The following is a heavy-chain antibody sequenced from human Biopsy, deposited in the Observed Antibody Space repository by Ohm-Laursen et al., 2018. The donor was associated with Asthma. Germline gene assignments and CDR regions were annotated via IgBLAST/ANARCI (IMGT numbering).Heavy chain of an antibody. J-gene: IGHJ4*02. CDR3: ARDDTVGILDY. V-gene: IGHV3-53*01. CDR2: IYSGGTS. Sequence: SLRLSCAASGFAVSRDYMFWVRQAPGKGLEWVSVIYSGGTSHTADSVRGRFTISRDYSKNTLYLQMHSLRAADSAVYFCARDDTVGILDYWGQGTLVTVSS. D-gene: IGHD1-26*01. CDR1: GFAVSRDY.